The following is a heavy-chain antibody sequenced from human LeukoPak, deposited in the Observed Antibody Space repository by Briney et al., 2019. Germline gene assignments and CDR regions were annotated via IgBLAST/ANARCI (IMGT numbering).Heavy chain of an antibody. V-gene: IGHV1-46*01. CDR3: TRDRALTTRGSTGGGLDY. CDR1: GYTFTSYY. CDR2: INPSNSIT. J-gene: IGHJ4*02. D-gene: IGHD3-16*01. Sequence: ASVKVSCKASGYTFTSYYMHWVRQAPGQGLEWMGIINPSNSITSYAQKFQGRVTVTRDTSTTTVYMELSSLRSEDTAVYYCTRDRALTTRGSTGGGLDYWGQGTLVTVSS.